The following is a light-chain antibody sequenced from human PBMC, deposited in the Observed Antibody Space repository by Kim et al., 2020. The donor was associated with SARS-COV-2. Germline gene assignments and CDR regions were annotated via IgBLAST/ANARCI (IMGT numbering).Light chain of an antibody. CDR2: IAS. V-gene: IGKV3-20*01. CDR1: RGVTSNY. J-gene: IGKJ5*01. CDR3: HQYGSPPST. Sequence: SPGEKATLSCRASRGVTSNYLAWYQQKPGQAPRLLIYIASSRATGIPDRFSGSGSGTEFTLTISRLEPEDFAVYYCHQYGSPPSTFGQETRLEIK.